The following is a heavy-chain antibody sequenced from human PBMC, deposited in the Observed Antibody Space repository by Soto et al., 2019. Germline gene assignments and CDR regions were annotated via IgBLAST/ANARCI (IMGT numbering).Heavy chain of an antibody. D-gene: IGHD2-2*02. CDR3: ARGDNVVVPAAIREDY. CDR1: GYTFTSYG. CDR2: ISAYNGNT. J-gene: IGHJ4*02. Sequence: QVQLVQSGAEVKKPGASVKVSCKASGYTFTSYGISWVRQAPGQGLEWMGWISAYNGNTNYAQKVQGRVTMTTDTSTSTGYMERRRLRSDDTAVYYCARGDNVVVPAAIREDYWGQGTLVTVSS. V-gene: IGHV1-18*01.